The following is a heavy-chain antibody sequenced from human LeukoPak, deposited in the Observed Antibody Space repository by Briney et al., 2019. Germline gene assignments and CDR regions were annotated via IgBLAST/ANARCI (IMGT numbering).Heavy chain of an antibody. D-gene: IGHD1-26*01. Sequence: GGSLRLSCAASGSTFSSYGMHWVRQAPGKGLEWVAVIWYDGSNKYYADSVKGRFTISRDNSKNTLYLQMNSLRAEDTAVYYCASGRELAFDYWGQGTLVTVSS. CDR2: IWYDGSNK. V-gene: IGHV3-33*01. CDR1: GSTFSSYG. CDR3: ASGRELAFDY. J-gene: IGHJ4*02.